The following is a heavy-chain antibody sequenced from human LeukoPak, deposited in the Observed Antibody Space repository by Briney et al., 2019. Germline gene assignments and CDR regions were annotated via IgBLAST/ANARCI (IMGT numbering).Heavy chain of an antibody. CDR2: IYYSGST. V-gene: IGHV4-59*01. D-gene: IGHD6-19*01. CDR1: GGSISSYY. J-gene: IGHJ4*02. CDR3: ARVSSGWSEFDY. Sequence: SETLSLTCTVSGGSISSYYWSWIRQPPGKGLEWIGYIYYSGSTNYNPSLKSRVTISVDTSKNQFSLKLSPVTAADTAVYYCARVSSGWSEFDYWGQGTLVTVSS.